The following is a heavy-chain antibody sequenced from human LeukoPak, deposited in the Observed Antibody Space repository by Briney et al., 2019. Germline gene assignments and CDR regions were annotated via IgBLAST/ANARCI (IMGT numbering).Heavy chain of an antibody. Sequence: GGSLRLSCAASGFSFNTYAMSWVRQAPGKGLEWVSAISNTGGSTYHADSVKGRFTISRDKSKNTLSLQMNSLRAEDTAVYYCAQQVGYCSSGSCYFTYWGQGTLVTVSS. CDR3: AQQVGYCSSGSCYFTY. V-gene: IGHV3-23*01. J-gene: IGHJ1*01. CDR2: ISNTGGST. D-gene: IGHD2-15*01. CDR1: GFSFNTYA.